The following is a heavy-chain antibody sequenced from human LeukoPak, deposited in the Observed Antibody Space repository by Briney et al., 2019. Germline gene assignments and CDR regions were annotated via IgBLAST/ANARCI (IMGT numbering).Heavy chain of an antibody. CDR2: IRYDGSNK. D-gene: IGHD1-14*01. J-gene: IGHJ6*03. V-gene: IGHV3-30*02. CDR1: GFTFSSYG. Sequence: GSLRLSCAASGFTFSSYGMHWVRQAPGKGLEWVAFIRYDGSNKYYADSVKGRFTISRDNSKNTLYLQMNSLRGEDTAVYYCAKDGPEGYYMDVWGKGTTVTVSS. CDR3: AKDGPEGYYMDV.